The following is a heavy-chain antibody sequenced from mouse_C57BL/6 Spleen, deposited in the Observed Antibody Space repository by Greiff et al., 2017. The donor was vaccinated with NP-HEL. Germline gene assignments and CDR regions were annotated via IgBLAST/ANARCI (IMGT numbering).Heavy chain of an antibody. J-gene: IGHJ2*01. CDR3: ARRTTVALDY. CDR1: GYTFTDYN. CDR2: INPNNGGT. Sequence: DVKLQESGPELVKPGASVKIPCKASGYTFTDYNMDWVKQSHGKSLEWIGDINPNNGGTIYNQKFKGKATLTVDKSSSTAYMELRSLTSEDTAVYYCARRTTVALDYWGQGTTLTVSS. V-gene: IGHV1-18*01. D-gene: IGHD1-1*01.